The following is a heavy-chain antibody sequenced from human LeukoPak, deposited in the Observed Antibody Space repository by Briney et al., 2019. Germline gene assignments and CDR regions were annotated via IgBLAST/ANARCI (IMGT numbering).Heavy chain of an antibody. CDR1: GGSISSYY. CDR3: ARDPYYYDSSGGNWYFDL. D-gene: IGHD3-22*01. V-gene: IGHV4-59*01. CDR2: IYYSGST. Sequence: PSETLSLTCTVSGGSISSYYWSWIRQPPGKGLEWIGYIYYSGSTNYNPSLKSRVTISVDTSKNQFSLKLSSVTAADTAVYYCARDPYYYDSSGGNWYFDLWAVAPWSLSPQ. J-gene: IGHJ2*01.